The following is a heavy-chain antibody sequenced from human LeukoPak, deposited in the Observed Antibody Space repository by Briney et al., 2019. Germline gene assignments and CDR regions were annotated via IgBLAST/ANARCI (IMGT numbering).Heavy chain of an antibody. CDR1: GGSLSTSSYY. J-gene: IGHJ3*02. CDR3: ARGRCSGGSCYSDDAFDI. V-gene: IGHV4-39*07. Sequence: SETLSLTCTVSGGSLSTSSYYWGWIRQPPGKGLEWIGSIYYSGSTYYNPSLKSRVTISVDTSKNQFSLKLSSVTAADTAVYYCARGRCSGGSCYSDDAFDIWGQGTMVTVSS. D-gene: IGHD2-15*01. CDR2: IYYSGST.